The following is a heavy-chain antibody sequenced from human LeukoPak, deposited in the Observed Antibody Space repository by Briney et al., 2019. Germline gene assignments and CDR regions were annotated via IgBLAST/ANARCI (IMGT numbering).Heavy chain of an antibody. Sequence: GRSLRLSCAASGFTFSSYGMHWVRQAPGKGLEWVAVISYDGSNKYYADSVKGRFTISRDNSKNTLYLQMNSLRAEDTAVYYCAKMSHDYGDYASYYYYGMDVWGQGTTVTVSS. CDR3: AKMSHDYGDYASYYYYGMDV. CDR2: ISYDGSNK. CDR1: GFTFSSYG. D-gene: IGHD4-17*01. J-gene: IGHJ6*02. V-gene: IGHV3-30*18.